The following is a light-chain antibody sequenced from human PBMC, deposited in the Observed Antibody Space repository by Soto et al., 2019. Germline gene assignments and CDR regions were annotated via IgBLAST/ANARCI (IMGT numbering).Light chain of an antibody. J-gene: IGLJ2*01. CDR2: DVF. Sequence: QSVLTQPRSVSGFPGQSVTISCAGISNDVGVYTFVSWYQHHPDKAPKLIIYDVFHRPSGVPDRFSGSRSGNTASLTVSGVQAEDVADYYCCSYASNFAIFGGGTKLTVL. V-gene: IGLV2-11*01. CDR3: CSYASNFAI. CDR1: SNDVGVYTF.